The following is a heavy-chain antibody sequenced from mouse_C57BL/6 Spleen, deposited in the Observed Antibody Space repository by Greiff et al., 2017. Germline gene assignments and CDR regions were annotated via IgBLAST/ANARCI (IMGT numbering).Heavy chain of an antibody. D-gene: IGHD1-1*01. CDR1: GFTFSDYG. V-gene: IGHV5-17*01. CDR3: ARGNYYGSSYG. CDR2: ISSGSSTL. Sequence: EVKLVESGGGLVKPGGSLKLSCAASGFTFSDYGMHWVRQAPEKGLEWVAYISSGSSTLYSADTVKGRFTISRDNAKNTLFLQMTSLRSEDTAMYYCARGNYYGSSYGWGQGTLVTVSA. J-gene: IGHJ3*01.